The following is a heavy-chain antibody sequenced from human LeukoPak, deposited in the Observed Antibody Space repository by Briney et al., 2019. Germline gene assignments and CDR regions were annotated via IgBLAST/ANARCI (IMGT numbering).Heavy chain of an antibody. CDR3: ARDFGSSWPQYFQH. CDR2: ISYDGSNK. V-gene: IGHV3-30-3*01. D-gene: IGHD6-13*01. CDR1: GFTFSSYA. J-gene: IGHJ1*01. Sequence: GGSLRLSCAASGFTFSSYAMHWVRQAPGKGLEWVAVISYDGSNKYYADSVKGRFTISRDNSKNTLYLQMNSLRAEDTAVYCCARDFGSSWPQYFQHWGQGTLVTVSS.